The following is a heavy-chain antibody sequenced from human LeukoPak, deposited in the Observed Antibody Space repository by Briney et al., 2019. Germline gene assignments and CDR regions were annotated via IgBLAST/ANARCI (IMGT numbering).Heavy chain of an antibody. CDR3: ARVYSNHFDY. CDR1: GFTFSSYA. J-gene: IGHJ4*02. Sequence: PGRSLRLSCAASGFTFSSYAMHWVRQAPGKGLEWVAVISYDGSNKYYADSVKGRFTISRDNSKNTLYLQMNSLRAEDTAVYYCARVYSNHFDYWGQGTLVTVSS. V-gene: IGHV3-30*14. D-gene: IGHD6-13*01. CDR2: ISYDGSNK.